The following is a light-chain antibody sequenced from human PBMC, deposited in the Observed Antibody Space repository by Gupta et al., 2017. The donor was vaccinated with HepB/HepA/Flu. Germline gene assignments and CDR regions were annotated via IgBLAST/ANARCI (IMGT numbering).Light chain of an antibody. CDR3: SSFTSTTTLVV. J-gene: IGLJ2*01. CDR2: DVS. CDR1: SRDIGGYNS. V-gene: IGLV2-14*03. Sequence: QSALPQPASVSGSPGQSITISCSGTSRDIGGYNSVSWYQQYPGKAPKLLIYDVSNRPSGVSYRFSASKSGNTASLTIAGLQPEDEADYYCSSFTSTTTLVVFGGGTKLTVL.